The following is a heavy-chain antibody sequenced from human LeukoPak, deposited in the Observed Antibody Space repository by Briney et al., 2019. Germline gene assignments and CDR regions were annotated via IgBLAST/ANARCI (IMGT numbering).Heavy chain of an antibody. J-gene: IGHJ4*02. D-gene: IGHD5-12*01. Sequence: PGGSLRLSCAASGFTFRSYWMSWVRQAPGKGLEWVANINQGGSVKYYVDSVKGRFTISRDDAKNSLYVQMHSLRDEDTAVYYCARVGYSGWNLEYWGQGTLVTVSP. V-gene: IGHV3-7*01. CDR3: ARVGYSGWNLEY. CDR2: INQGGSVK. CDR1: GFTFRSYW.